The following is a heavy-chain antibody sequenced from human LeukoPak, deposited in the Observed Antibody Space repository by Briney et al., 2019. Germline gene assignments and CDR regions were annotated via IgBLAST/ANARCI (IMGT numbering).Heavy chain of an antibody. CDR1: GFSFTTYG. J-gene: IGHJ4*02. V-gene: IGHV3-30*18. CDR3: VKDRTINGRSSPFDS. D-gene: IGHD1-26*01. CDR2: ISYDGRNQ. Sequence: GTSLGLSCAASGFSFTTYGMHWVRQAPLKGLEWLAAISYDGRNQNYADSVKGRFTIFRDNSQNTLYLQMNSLRAEDTALYYCVKDRTINGRSSPFDSWGQGTLVTVSS.